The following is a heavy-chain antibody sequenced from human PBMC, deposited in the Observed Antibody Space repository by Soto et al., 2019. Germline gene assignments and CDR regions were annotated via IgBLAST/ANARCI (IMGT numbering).Heavy chain of an antibody. Sequence: VQLVQSGAEVKKPGSSVTVSCKASGGTFSSYAISWVRQSPGQGLEWMGRIIPFIGTANYAQKFQGRVTSTADEYTSTAYMELTSLRSEDTAVYYCARVVMTTVTASYYYGMDVWGQGTTVTVSS. CDR1: GGTFSSYA. CDR2: IIPFIGTA. V-gene: IGHV1-69*18. CDR3: ARVVMTTVTASYYYGMDV. D-gene: IGHD4-4*01. J-gene: IGHJ6*02.